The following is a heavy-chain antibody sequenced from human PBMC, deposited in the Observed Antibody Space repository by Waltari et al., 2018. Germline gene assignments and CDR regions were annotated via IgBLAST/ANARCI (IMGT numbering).Heavy chain of an antibody. CDR1: GGSISSYY. Sequence: QVQLQESGPGLVKPSETLSLTCTVPGGSISSYYWSWIRQPPGKGLEWIGYIYYSGSTNYNPSLKSRVTISVDTSKNQFSLKLSSVTAADTAVYYSARALIVGDAFDIWGQGTMVTVSS. CDR3: ARALIVGDAFDI. V-gene: IGHV4-59*01. CDR2: IYYSGST. J-gene: IGHJ3*02. D-gene: IGHD3-22*01.